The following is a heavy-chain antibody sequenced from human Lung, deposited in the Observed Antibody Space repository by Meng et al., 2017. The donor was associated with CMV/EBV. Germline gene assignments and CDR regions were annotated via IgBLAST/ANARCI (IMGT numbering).Heavy chain of an antibody. D-gene: IGHD6-19*01. Sequence: QVQLQASGPGVVKPSGTLSLTCAVSGGSIGSSNWWSWVRQPPGKGLEWIGEIYHSGSTNYNPSLKSRVTISVDKSKNQFSLKLSSVTAADTAVYYCASFPPPGKQWLVTDYWGQGTLVTVSS. CDR2: IYHSGST. J-gene: IGHJ4*02. CDR1: GGSIGSSNW. V-gene: IGHV4-4*02. CDR3: ASFPPPGKQWLVTDY.